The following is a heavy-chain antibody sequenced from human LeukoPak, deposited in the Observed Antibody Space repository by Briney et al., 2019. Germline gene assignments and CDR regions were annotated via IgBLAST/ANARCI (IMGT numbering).Heavy chain of an antibody. CDR3: SKWGDYDVLTGYYDSDF. Sequence: GASLRLSCAASGFTFSNYAMSWVRQAPGKGLEWVSAIVGSGGSTYYADSVKGRFSISRDNSKNTLFLQMNSLRVENTALYYCSKWGDYDVLTGYYDSDFWGQGTLVTVSS. CDR1: GFTFSNYA. CDR2: IVGSGGST. J-gene: IGHJ4*02. D-gene: IGHD3-9*01. V-gene: IGHV3-23*01.